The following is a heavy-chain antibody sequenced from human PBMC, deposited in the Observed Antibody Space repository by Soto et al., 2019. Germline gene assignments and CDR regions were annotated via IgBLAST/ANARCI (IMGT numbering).Heavy chain of an antibody. V-gene: IGHV1-46*01. D-gene: IGHD4-17*01. CDR2: INPSGGST. CDR1: GYTFTSYY. J-gene: IGHJ6*02. CDR3: ARARGLRYYYYGTDV. Sequence: QVQLVQSGAEVKKPGASVKVSCKASGYTFTSYYMHWVRQAPGQGLEWMGIINPSGGSTSYAQKFQGRVTMTRDTSTSTVYMELSSLRSEDTAVYYCARARGLRYYYYGTDVWGQGTTVTVSS.